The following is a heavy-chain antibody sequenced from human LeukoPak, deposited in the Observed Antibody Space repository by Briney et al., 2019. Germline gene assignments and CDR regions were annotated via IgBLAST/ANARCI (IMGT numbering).Heavy chain of an antibody. CDR1: GGSISSGGYY. CDR2: IYYSGST. Sequence: SQTLSLTCTVSGGSISSGGYYWSWIRQHPGRGLEWIGYIYYSGSTYYNPSLKSRVTISVYTSKNQFSLKLSSVTAADTAVYYCARGRAEDFYDSSGYLGEYYFDYWGQGTLVTVSS. CDR3: ARGRAEDFYDSSGYLGEYYFDY. J-gene: IGHJ4*02. D-gene: IGHD3-22*01. V-gene: IGHV4-31*03.